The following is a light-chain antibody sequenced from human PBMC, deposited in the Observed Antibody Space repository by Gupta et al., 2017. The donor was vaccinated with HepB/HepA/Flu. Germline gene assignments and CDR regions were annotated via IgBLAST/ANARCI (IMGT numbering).Light chain of an antibody. CDR1: NIGSKS. V-gene: IGLV3-21*04. Sequence: SYVLPPPPSVSVAPGKTARITCGGNNIGSKSVHWYQQKPGQAPVLVIYYDSDRPSGIPERFSGSNSGNTATLTISRVEAGDEADYYCQVWDSSSDHNWVFGGGTKLTVL. J-gene: IGLJ3*02. CDR3: QVWDSSSDHNWV. CDR2: YDS.